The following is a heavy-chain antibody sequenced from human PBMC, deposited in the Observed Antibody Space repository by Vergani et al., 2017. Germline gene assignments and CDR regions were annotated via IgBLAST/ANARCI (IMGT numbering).Heavy chain of an antibody. CDR3: ARLSLLATPDAFDS. CDR2: ISGSGSSK. CDR1: GFTFDNYA. V-gene: IGHV3-23*01. J-gene: IGHJ3*02. Sequence: EVHLLESGGGLIQPGGSLRISCAASGFTFDNYAMTWVRQAPGKGLQWVSGISGSGSSKFYEDSLKGRVTISRDNAENSLFLQMDSLRVEATAVYSCARLSLLATPDAFDSWGRGTMVSVFS. D-gene: IGHD3-3*02.